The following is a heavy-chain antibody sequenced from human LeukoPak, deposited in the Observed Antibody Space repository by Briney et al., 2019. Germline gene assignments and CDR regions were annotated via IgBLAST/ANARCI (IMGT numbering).Heavy chain of an antibody. J-gene: IGHJ4*02. CDR3: ARANGY. CDR1: GFTFSSYA. Sequence: GGSLRLSCAASGFTFSSYAMHWVRQAPGKGLEWVAVISYDGSNKYYADSVKGRFTISRDNSKNTLYLQMNSPRAEDTAVYYCARANGYWGQGTLVTVSS. D-gene: IGHD2-8*01. CDR2: ISYDGSNK. V-gene: IGHV3-30-3*01.